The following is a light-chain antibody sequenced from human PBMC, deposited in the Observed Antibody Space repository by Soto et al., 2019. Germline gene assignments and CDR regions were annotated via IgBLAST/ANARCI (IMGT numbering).Light chain of an antibody. J-gene: IGKJ2*01. CDR3: QQYVSLPYT. V-gene: IGKV1-33*01. Sequence: DIQMTQSPSSLSASVGDRVTITCRASYKIDNWLAWFQQKPGKAPKLLIYDTTTLEEGVPSRFSGSGSGTDFTFTINGLQPEDVATYSCQQYVSLPYTFGQGTKLEIK. CDR1: YKIDNW. CDR2: DTT.